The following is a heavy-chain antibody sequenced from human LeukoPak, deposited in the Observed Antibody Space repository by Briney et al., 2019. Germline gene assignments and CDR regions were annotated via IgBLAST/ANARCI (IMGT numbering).Heavy chain of an antibody. J-gene: IGHJ5*02. CDR1: GFTFSTYA. Sequence: QPGGSLRLSCAASGFTFSTYAMSWVRQAPGKGLEWVSGISISGGSAYYADSVKGRFTISRDNSKNTLYLQMNRLRAEDTAVYYCAKDRDLLFAHCWFDLWGQGILVTVSS. V-gene: IGHV3-23*01. CDR3: AKDRDLLFAHCWFDL. CDR2: ISISGGSA. D-gene: IGHD3-10*01.